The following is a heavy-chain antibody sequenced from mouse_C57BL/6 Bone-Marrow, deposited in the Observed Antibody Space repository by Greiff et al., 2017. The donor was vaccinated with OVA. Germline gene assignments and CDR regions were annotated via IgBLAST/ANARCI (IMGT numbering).Heavy chain of an antibody. CDR1: GYTFTSYW. Sequence: QVQLQQPGAELVRPGTSVKLSCKASGYTFTSYWMHWVKQRPGQGLEWIGVIDPSDSYTNYNQKFKGKATLTVDTSSSTAYMQLSSLTSEDSAVYYCASWTGTWFAYWGQGTLVTVSA. CDR2: IDPSDSYT. CDR3: ASWTGTWFAY. V-gene: IGHV1-59*01. J-gene: IGHJ3*01. D-gene: IGHD4-1*01.